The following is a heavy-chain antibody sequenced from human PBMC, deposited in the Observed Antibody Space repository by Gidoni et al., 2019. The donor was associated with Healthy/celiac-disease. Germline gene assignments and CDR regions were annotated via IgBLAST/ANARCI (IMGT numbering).Heavy chain of an antibody. CDR2: ISDSGGRT. CDR1: GFSFSSYA. J-gene: IGHJ4*02. Sequence: SGFSFSSYAMSWVRQAPGKGLEWVSSISDSGGRTFYADSVKGRFSISRENSKNTLYLKMDSLRGEETALYYCAKSGSKWIQLWFDFDSWGQGTLVTVSS. CDR3: AKSGSKWIQLWFDFDS. V-gene: IGHV3-23*01. D-gene: IGHD5-18*01.